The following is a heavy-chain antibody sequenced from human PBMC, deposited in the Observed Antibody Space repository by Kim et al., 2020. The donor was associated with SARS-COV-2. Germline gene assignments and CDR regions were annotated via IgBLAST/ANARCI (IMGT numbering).Heavy chain of an antibody. Sequence: AAAVKGRFNLSRDNATATLYLQRNSLRAEDTAVYYCAGVLTSGWSYFDYWGQGTLVTVSS. D-gene: IGHD6-19*01. J-gene: IGHJ4*02. CDR3: AGVLTSGWSYFDY. V-gene: IGHV3-11*05.